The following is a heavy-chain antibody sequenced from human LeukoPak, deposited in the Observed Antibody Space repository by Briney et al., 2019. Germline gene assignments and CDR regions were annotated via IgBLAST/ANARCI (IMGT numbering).Heavy chain of an antibody. CDR1: GFTFSSYW. V-gene: IGHV3-7*03. D-gene: IGHD5-18*01. Sequence: GGSLRLSCAASGFTFSSYWMSWVRQAPGKGLEWVANIKQDGSEKYYVDSVKGRFTISRDNAKNSLYLQMNSLRAEDTAVYYCARDGCGYSYGCYYMDVWGKGTTVTVSS. CDR3: ARDGCGYSYGCYYMDV. J-gene: IGHJ6*03. CDR2: IKQDGSEK.